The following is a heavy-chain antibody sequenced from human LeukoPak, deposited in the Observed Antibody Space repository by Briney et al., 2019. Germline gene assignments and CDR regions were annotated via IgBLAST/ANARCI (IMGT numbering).Heavy chain of an antibody. CDR3: AILRRGASQRSGAAADLDY. CDR1: GYTFTSYA. J-gene: IGHJ4*02. CDR2: INAGNGNT. D-gene: IGHD6-13*01. Sequence: ASVKVSCKASGYTFTSYAMHWVRQAPGQRLEWMGWINAGNGNTKYSQKFQGRVTITRDTSASTAYMKLSSLRSEDTAVYYCAILRRGASQRSGAAADLDYWGQGALVTVSS. V-gene: IGHV1-3*01.